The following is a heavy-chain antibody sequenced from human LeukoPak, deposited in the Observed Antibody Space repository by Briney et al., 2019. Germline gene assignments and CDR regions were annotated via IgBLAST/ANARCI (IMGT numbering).Heavy chain of an antibody. D-gene: IGHD3-16*01. CDR1: GFTFSSYW. J-gene: IGHJ4*02. V-gene: IGHV3-74*01. Sequence: GGSLRLSCASSGFTFSSYWMHWVRQAPGKGLVWVSRINNDGSSTSYADSVKGRFTISRDNAKNTLYLQMNSLRAEDTAVYYCARGTYGVGVDYWGQGTLVTVSS. CDR3: ARGTYGVGVDY. CDR2: INNDGSST.